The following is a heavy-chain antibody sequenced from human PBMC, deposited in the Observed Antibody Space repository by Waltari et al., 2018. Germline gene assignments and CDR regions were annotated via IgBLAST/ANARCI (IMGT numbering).Heavy chain of an antibody. D-gene: IGHD3-16*01. CDR3: ARVDGVXXXLTXXRDVPAADLXYNYEMDV. Sequence: QVQLXQWGAGLLKPSETLSLTXAVYGESFSDXYWTWXRQPPXKGLEXIGKINHRGNTNYNPSLESRVSISVXTSKNQFSLXLISXTAADTXXYYXARVDGVXXXLTXXRDVPAADLXYNYEMDVXGQGTTVTVSS. J-gene: IGHJ6*02. V-gene: IGHV4-34*01. CDR2: INHRGNT. CDR1: GESFSDXY.